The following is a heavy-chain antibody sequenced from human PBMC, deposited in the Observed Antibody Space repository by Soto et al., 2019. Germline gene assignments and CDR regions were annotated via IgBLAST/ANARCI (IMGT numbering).Heavy chain of an antibody. CDR3: AKLRGLTPAMAGDY. D-gene: IGHD5-18*01. J-gene: IGHJ4*02. CDR2: ISGSGGST. V-gene: IGHV3-23*01. CDR1: GFTFSSYA. Sequence: GGSLRLSCAASGFTFSSYAMSCVRQAPGKGLEWVSAISGSGGSTYYADSVKGRFTISRDNSKNTLYLQMNSLRAEDTAVYYCAKLRGLTPAMAGDYWGQGTLVTVSS.